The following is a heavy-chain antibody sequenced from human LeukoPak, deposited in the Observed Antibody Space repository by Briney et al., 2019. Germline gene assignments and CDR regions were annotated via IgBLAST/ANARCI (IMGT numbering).Heavy chain of an antibody. CDR1: GGTLSSYA. CDR3: ARVSKAVAGYFDY. J-gene: IGHJ4*02. Sequence: GSSVKVSCKASGGTLSSYAISWVRQAPGQGLEWMGRIIPIFGIANYAQKFQGRVTITADKSASTAYMELSSLRSEDTAVYYCARVSKAVAGYFDYWGQGTLVTVSS. V-gene: IGHV1-69*04. CDR2: IIPIFGIA. D-gene: IGHD6-19*01.